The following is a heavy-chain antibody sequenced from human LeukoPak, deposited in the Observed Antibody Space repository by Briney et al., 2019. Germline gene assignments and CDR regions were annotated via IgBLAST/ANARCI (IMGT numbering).Heavy chain of an antibody. V-gene: IGHV4-59*01. CDR3: ASLEYYYDSSGYYLD. Sequence: SETLSLTCTVSSGSISSYYWSWIRHPPGKGLEWIGYIYFSGSTNYNPSLKSRVTISVDTSKNQSSLKLSSVTAADTAVYYCASLEYYYDSSGYYLDWGQGTLVTVSS. D-gene: IGHD3-22*01. CDR2: IYFSGST. CDR1: SGSISSYY. J-gene: IGHJ4*02.